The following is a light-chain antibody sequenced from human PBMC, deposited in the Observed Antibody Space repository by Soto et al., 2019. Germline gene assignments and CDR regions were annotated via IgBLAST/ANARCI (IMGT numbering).Light chain of an antibody. J-gene: IGLJ1*01. CDR1: SSSIGSNT. CDR3: AAWDDSLNGYV. Sequence: QAVVTQPPSASGTPGQRVTISCSGSSSSIGSNTVNWYQQLPGTAPKLLIYSNNQRPSGVPDRFSGSKSGTSASLAISGLQSEDEADYYCAAWDDSLNGYVFGTGTKLTVL. CDR2: SNN. V-gene: IGLV1-44*01.